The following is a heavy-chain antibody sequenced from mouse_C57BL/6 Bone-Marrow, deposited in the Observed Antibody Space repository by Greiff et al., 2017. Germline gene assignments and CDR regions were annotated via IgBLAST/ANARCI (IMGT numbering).Heavy chain of an antibody. D-gene: IGHD1-1*01. CDR2: IRLKSDNYAT. Sequence: EVQLQESGGGLVQPGGSMKLSCVASGFTFSNYWMNWVRQSPEQGLEWVAQIRLKSDNYATHYAESVKGRFTIARDDSRSSVYLQMHNLRAEATGIDYGTVPRYYDGSSGNFDYWGQGTTLTVSS. J-gene: IGHJ2*01. V-gene: IGHV6-3*01. CDR1: GFTFSNYW. CDR3: TVPRYYDGSSGNFDY.